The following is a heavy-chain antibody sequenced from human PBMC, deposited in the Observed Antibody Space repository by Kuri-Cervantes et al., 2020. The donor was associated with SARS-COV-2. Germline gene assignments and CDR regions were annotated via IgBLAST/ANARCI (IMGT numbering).Heavy chain of an antibody. CDR3: AREGLGTIFGVETYDY. CDR1: GFTFSTYA. Sequence: GESLKISCAASGFTFSTYAMSWVRQAPGEGLEWVSTISGDGTTYYADSVKGRFTISRDNSKNTLYLQMNSLRAEDTAVYYCAREGLGTIFGVETYDYWGQGTLVTVSS. V-gene: IGHV3-23*01. D-gene: IGHD3-3*01. CDR2: ISGDGTT. J-gene: IGHJ4*02.